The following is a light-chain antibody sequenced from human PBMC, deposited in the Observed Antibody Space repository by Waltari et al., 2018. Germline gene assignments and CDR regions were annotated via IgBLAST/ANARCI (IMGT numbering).Light chain of an antibody. Sequence: EIALTLFPATLSLSPGERATLSCRASQSVDSYLLWYQQRRGQTPRLVMYAASRRATGIPARFSGSGSGTVFTLTISSLEPDDFAVYYCHQRSNWPITFGQGTRLEI. CDR2: AAS. V-gene: IGKV3-11*01. CDR3: HQRSNWPIT. CDR1: QSVDSY. J-gene: IGKJ5*01.